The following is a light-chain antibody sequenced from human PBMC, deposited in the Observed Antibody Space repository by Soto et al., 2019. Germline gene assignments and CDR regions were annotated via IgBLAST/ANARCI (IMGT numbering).Light chain of an antibody. V-gene: IGKV3-20*01. CDR1: QSVSSN. Sequence: IVLTQSPATLSLSPGERATLSCRASQSVSSNLAWYQQKPGQAPRLLIYGASRRATGIPDRFSGSGTGTDFTLTISRLEPEDFAVYYCQQYGYSLWSFGQGTKVDIK. CDR3: QQYGYSLWS. J-gene: IGKJ1*01. CDR2: GAS.